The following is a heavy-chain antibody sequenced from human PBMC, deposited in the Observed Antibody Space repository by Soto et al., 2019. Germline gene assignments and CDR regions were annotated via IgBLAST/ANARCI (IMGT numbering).Heavy chain of an antibody. CDR3: ARGRWYYYGSGGSWYYYGMDV. D-gene: IGHD3-10*01. Sequence: PSETLSLTCTVSGGSISSYYWSWIRQPPGKGLEWIGYIYYSGSTNYNPSLKSRVTISVDTSKNQFSLKLSSVTAADTAVYYCARGRWYYYGSGGSWYYYGMDVWGQGTTVTVSS. J-gene: IGHJ6*02. V-gene: IGHV4-59*12. CDR1: GGSISSYY. CDR2: IYYSGST.